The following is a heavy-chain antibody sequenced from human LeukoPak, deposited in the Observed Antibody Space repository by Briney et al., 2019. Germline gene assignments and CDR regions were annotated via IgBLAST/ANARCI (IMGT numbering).Heavy chain of an antibody. V-gene: IGHV3-30*18. Sequence: LSGGSLRLSCAASGFTFSSYGMHWVRQAPGKGLEWVAVISYDGSNKYYADSVKGRFTISRDNSKNTLYLQMNSLRAEDTAVYYCAKDYPLYDILTGYYSGIMDVWGKGTTVTVSS. CDR3: AKDYPLYDILTGYYSGIMDV. CDR2: ISYDGSNK. CDR1: GFTFSSYG. J-gene: IGHJ6*03. D-gene: IGHD3-9*01.